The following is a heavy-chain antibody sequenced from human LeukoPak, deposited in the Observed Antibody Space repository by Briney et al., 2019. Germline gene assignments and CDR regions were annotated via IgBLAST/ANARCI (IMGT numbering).Heavy chain of an antibody. Sequence: GASVKVSCRASGYTFIGYYIHWVRQAPGQGLEWMGWISAYNGNTNYAQKLQGRVTAYMELRSLRSDDTAVYYCASQRELEDYFDYWGQGTLVTVSS. CDR1: GYTFIGYY. D-gene: IGHD1-1*01. V-gene: IGHV1-18*04. CDR3: ASQRELEDYFDY. CDR2: ISAYNGNT. J-gene: IGHJ4*02.